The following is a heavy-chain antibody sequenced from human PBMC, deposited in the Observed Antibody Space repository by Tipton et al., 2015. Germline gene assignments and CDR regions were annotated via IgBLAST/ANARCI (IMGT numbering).Heavy chain of an antibody. V-gene: IGHV4-34*01. CDR1: GFSIGNYA. J-gene: IGHJ4*02. CDR2: INHSGST. D-gene: IGHD3-22*01. Sequence: LRLSCAASGFSIGNYAMSWIRQPPGKGLEWIGEINHSGSTYYNPSLKSRVTISVDTSINQFSLRLSAVTAADTAVYYCARHGISSYHTSAYPSDYWGPGILVTVSS. CDR3: ARHGISSYHTSAYPSDY.